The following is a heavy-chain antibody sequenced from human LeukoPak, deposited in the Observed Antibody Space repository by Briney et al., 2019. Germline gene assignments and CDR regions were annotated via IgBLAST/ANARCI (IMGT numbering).Heavy chain of an antibody. Sequence: ASVKVSCKASGYTFAAYYMCWVRQAPGQGLEWMGWIRPNSGVTNYTQKFQGRVTMTRDTSINTAYMELSSLTSDDTAVYYCARSYYDILTGPLQAFDIWGQGTMVTVSS. CDR2: IRPNSGVT. D-gene: IGHD3-9*01. V-gene: IGHV1-2*02. J-gene: IGHJ3*02. CDR3: ARSYYDILTGPLQAFDI. CDR1: GYTFAAYY.